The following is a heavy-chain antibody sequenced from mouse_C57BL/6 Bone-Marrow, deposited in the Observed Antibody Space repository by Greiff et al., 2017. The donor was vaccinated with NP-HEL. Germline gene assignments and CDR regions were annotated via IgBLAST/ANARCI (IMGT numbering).Heavy chain of an antibody. CDR1: GFSFTSYG. Sequence: VQLQQSGPGLVQPSQSLSITCTVSGFSFTSYGVHWVRQSPGKGLEWLGVIWSGGSTDYNAAFISRLSISKDNSKSQVFFKMNSLQADDTAIYYCASYDGYYVRYGMDYWGQGTSVTVSS. J-gene: IGHJ4*01. V-gene: IGHV2-2*01. CDR3: ASYDGYYVRYGMDY. D-gene: IGHD2-3*01. CDR2: IWSGGST.